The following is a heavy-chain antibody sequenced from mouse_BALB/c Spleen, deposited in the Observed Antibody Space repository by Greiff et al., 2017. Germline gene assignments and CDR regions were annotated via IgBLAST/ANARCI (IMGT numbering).Heavy chain of an antibody. V-gene: IGHV5-6-5*01. CDR2: ISSGGST. Sequence: EVMLVESGGGLVKPGGSLKLSCAASGFTFSSYAMSWVRQTPEKRLEWVASISSGGSTYYPDSVKGRFTISRDNARNILYLQMSSLRSEDTAMYYCARGLYGNYNYFDYWGQGTTLTVSS. CDR1: GFTFSSYA. CDR3: ARGLYGNYNYFDY. J-gene: IGHJ2*01. D-gene: IGHD2-1*01.